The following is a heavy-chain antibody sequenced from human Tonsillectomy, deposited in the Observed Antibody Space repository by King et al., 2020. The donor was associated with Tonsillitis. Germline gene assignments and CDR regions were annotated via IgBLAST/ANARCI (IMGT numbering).Heavy chain of an antibody. J-gene: IGHJ4*02. CDR2: INHSGST. CDR3: ARGSHLSPVN. CDR1: GGSFSGYY. Sequence: QVQLQQWGAGLLKPSETLSLTCAVYGGSFSGYYWSWIRQPPGEGLEWIGEINHSGSTNYNPSLKSRVTISVDTSKNQFSLKVSSVTAADTAVYYCARGSHLSPVNWGQGTLVTVSS. V-gene: IGHV4-34*01.